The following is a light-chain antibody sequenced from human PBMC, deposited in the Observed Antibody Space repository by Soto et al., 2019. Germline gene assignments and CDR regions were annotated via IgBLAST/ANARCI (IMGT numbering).Light chain of an antibody. CDR2: DAS. V-gene: IGKV1-39*01. CDR1: QTIGTY. J-gene: IGKJ1*01. CDR3: QQSYNTPLT. Sequence: IEVTHSPSSLYASLIYRVTITCRASQTIGTYVNWYRQKSGAAPELLIYDASTLQSGVPSRFRGGASGTDFTLTISSLQLDDFVTYYCQQSYNTPLTFGQGTKVDIK.